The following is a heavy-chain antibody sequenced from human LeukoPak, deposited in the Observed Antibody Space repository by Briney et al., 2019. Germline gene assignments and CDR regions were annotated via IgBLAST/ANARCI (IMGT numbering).Heavy chain of an antibody. V-gene: IGHV3-9*01. D-gene: IGHD4-17*01. CDR3: AGARYGDYVSAFDI. Sequence: GGSLRLSCAASGFTFDDYAMHWVRQAPGKGLEWVSGISWNSGSIGYADSVKGRFTISRDNAKNSLYLQMNSLRAEDTALYYCAGARYGDYVSAFDIWGQGTMVIVSS. CDR2: ISWNSGSI. CDR1: GFTFDDYA. J-gene: IGHJ3*02.